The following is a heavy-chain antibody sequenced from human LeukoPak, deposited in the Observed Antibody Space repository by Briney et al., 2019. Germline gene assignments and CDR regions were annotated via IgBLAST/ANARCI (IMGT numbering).Heavy chain of an antibody. CDR3: ARRVGYCSSTSCYRGIDY. V-gene: IGHV1-69*13. J-gene: IGHJ4*02. D-gene: IGHD2-2*02. CDR1: GYTFTGYY. CDR2: IIPIFGTA. Sequence: SVKVSCKASGYTFTGYYMHWVRQAPGQGLEWMGGIIPIFGTANYAQKFQGRVTITADESTSTAYMELSSLRSEDTAVYYCARRVGYCSSTSCYRGIDYWGQGTLVTVSS.